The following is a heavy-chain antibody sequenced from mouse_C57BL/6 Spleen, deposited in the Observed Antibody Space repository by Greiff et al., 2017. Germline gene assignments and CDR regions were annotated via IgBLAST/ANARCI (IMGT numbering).Heavy chain of an antibody. Sequence: VHLVESGAELVRPGTSVKVSCKASGYAFTNYLIEWVKQRPGQGLEWIGAINPGSGGTNYNEKFKGKATLTEDKSSSTAYMQLSSLPSKDSAVYSCARGGIYYDYDVAMGDWGQETSVTVSS. CDR3: ARGGIYYDYDVAMGD. CDR1: GYAFTNYL. V-gene: IGHV1-54*01. D-gene: IGHD2-4*01. CDR2: INPGSGGT. J-gene: IGHJ4*01.